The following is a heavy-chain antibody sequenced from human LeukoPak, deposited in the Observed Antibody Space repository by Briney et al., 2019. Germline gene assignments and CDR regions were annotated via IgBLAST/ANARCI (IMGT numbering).Heavy chain of an antibody. CDR1: GGSISSSNW. D-gene: IGHD3-10*01. Sequence: PSETLSLTCAVSGGSISSSNWWSWVRQPPGKGLEWIGEIYHSGSTNYNPSLKSRVTISVDTSKNQFSLKLSSVTAADTAVYYCARGVTMVRGVNAFDIWGQGTMVTVSS. CDR2: IYHSGST. J-gene: IGHJ3*02. V-gene: IGHV4-4*02. CDR3: ARGVTMVRGVNAFDI.